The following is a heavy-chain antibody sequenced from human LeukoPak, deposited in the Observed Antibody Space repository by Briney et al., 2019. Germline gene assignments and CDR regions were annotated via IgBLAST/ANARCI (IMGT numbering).Heavy chain of an antibody. CDR3: ARAISGDYYYYMDV. Sequence: ASVKVSCKASGYTFTSYGISWVRQATGQGLEWMGWMNPNSGNTGYAQKFQGRVTMTRNTSISTAYMELSSLRSEDTAVYYCARAISGDYYYYMDVWGKGTTVTVSS. J-gene: IGHJ6*03. CDR2: MNPNSGNT. D-gene: IGHD3-9*01. V-gene: IGHV1-8*02. CDR1: GYTFTSYG.